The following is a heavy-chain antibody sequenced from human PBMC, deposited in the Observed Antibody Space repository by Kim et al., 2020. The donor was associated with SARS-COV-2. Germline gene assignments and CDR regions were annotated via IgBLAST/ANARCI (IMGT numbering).Heavy chain of an antibody. CDR2: ISYDGSNK. CDR1: GFTFSSYG. J-gene: IGHJ6*04. Sequence: GGSLRLSCAASGFTFSSYGMHWVRQAPGKGLEWVAVISYDGSNKYYADSVKGRFTISRDNSKNTLYLQMNSLRAEDTAVYYCANSEGTMVRGVPLVFYYYYGMDVWGEGTTVTVSS. D-gene: IGHD3-10*01. CDR3: ANSEGTMVRGVPLVFYYYYGMDV. V-gene: IGHV3-30*18.